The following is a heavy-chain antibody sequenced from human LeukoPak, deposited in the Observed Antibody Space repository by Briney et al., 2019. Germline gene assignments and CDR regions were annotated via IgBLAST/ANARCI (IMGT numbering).Heavy chain of an antibody. Sequence: SETLSLTCTVSGGSISSYYWSWIRQPPDKGLEWIGNIYYSGSTNYNPSLKSRVTISVDTSKNQFPLRLSSVTAADTAVYYCARPYSSGWRGAFDIWGQGTMVTVSS. V-gene: IGHV4-59*01. CDR2: IYYSGST. CDR1: GGSISSYY. J-gene: IGHJ3*02. D-gene: IGHD6-25*01. CDR3: ARPYSSGWRGAFDI.